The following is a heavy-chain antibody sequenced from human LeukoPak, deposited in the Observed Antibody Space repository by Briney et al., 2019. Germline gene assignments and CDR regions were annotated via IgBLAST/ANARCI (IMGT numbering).Heavy chain of an antibody. Sequence: SETLSLTCTVSGGSLNSYYWSWIRQAPGKGLEWIGSIYYSGSTTYNPSLRSRVTISVDTSKTQVSLKLSSVTAADTAVYYCARNRGGYSSSWSSPYYYYGMDVWGQGTTVTVSS. CDR1: GGSLNSYY. J-gene: IGHJ6*02. CDR3: ARNRGGYSSSWSSPYYYYGMDV. D-gene: IGHD6-13*01. V-gene: IGHV4-59*01. CDR2: IYYSGST.